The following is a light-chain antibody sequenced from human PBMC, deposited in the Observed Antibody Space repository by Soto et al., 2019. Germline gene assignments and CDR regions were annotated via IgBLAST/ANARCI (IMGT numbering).Light chain of an antibody. CDR2: GAS. CDR1: QSISTY. Sequence: DIQMTQSPSSLSASVGDRVSITCRASQSISTYLSWYQQKPGKVPKLLIYGASSLQSGVPSRFSGSGSGTDFTLIISSLQPEDFATYYCQQSYSTFWTFGQGTKVEI. J-gene: IGKJ1*01. CDR3: QQSYSTFWT. V-gene: IGKV1-39*01.